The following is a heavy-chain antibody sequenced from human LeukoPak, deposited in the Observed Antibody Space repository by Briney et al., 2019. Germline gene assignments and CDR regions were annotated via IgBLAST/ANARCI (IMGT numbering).Heavy chain of an antibody. CDR3: ARVVGADDYYYYYMDV. V-gene: IGHV4-39*01. J-gene: IGHJ6*03. Sequence: PSETPSLTCTVSGGSISSSSYYWGWIRQPPGKGLEWIGSIYYSGSTYYNPSLKSRVTISVDTSKNQFSLKLSSVTAADTAVYYCARVVGADDYYYYYMDVWGKGTTVTVSS. CDR2: IYYSGST. CDR1: GGSISSSSYY. D-gene: IGHD1-26*01.